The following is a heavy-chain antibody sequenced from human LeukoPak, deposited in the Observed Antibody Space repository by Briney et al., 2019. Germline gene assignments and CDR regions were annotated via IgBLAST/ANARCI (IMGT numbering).Heavy chain of an antibody. CDR1: GFTFSSYD. CDR3: ARGPKYIASTGPHYFDY. Sequence: GGSLRLSCAASGFTFSSYDMNWVRQAPGKGLEWISYIRSSGSTIYYADSVKGRFTISRENAKNSLYLQMNSLRAEDTAVYYCARGPKYIASTGPHYFDYWGQGTLVTVSS. J-gene: IGHJ4*02. D-gene: IGHD1-1*01. CDR2: IRSSGSTI. V-gene: IGHV3-48*03.